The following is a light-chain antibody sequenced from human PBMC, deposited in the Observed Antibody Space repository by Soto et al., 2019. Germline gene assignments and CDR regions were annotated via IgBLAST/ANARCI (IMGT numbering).Light chain of an antibody. CDR3: QSFDNSVSGSGV. CDR1: YSNIGAGYE. CDR2: GHN. V-gene: IGLV1-40*01. Sequence: QSDLTQPPSVSGAPGQRVTISCTGSYSNIGAGYEVHWYQQVPGTAPKLLVSGHNNRPSGVPDRFFGSKSGSSASLTIIGLQAEDEADYYCQSFDNSVSGSGVFGGGTKLTVL. J-gene: IGLJ3*02.